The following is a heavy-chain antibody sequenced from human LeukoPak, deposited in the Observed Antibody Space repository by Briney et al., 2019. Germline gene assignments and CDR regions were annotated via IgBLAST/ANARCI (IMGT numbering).Heavy chain of an antibody. CDR3: ARERLVVVGDAYYYYGMDV. Sequence: KTGGSLRLSYSASGFTFSNYKMNWVRQAPGKGLEWVSSISSSSSYIYYADSMKGRFTVSRDNAKTSLFLQMNSLRAEDTAVYYCARERLVVVGDAYYYYGMDVWGQGTTVTVSS. V-gene: IGHV3-21*01. J-gene: IGHJ6*02. D-gene: IGHD2-2*01. CDR2: ISSSSSYI. CDR1: GFTFSNYK.